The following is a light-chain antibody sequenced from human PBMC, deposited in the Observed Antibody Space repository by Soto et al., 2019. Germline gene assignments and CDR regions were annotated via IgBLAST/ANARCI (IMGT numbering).Light chain of an antibody. V-gene: IGKV3-15*01. CDR3: QQYNNWAVT. CDR2: GAS. CDR1: QSVSSN. J-gene: IGKJ1*01. Sequence: EIVMTQSPATLSVSPGERATLSCRASQSVSSNLAWYQQKPGQAPRLLIYGASTRATGIPAWFSGSGSGTEFTLTISSLQSEDFAVYYCQQYNNWAVTFGQGTKVDIK.